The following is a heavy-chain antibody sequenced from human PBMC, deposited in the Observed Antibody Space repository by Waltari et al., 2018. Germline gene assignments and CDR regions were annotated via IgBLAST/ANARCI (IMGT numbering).Heavy chain of an antibody. CDR3: ARGGAYCGGDCYPHLDY. V-gene: IGHV4-59*01. D-gene: IGHD2-21*01. Sequence: QVQLQESGPRLVKPSETLSLTCTVPGGSLSSSYCSWIRQPPGKGLEWIGYIYYSGSTSYNPSLKSRVTVSVDTSKNQLSLKLSSVTAADTAVYYCARGGAYCGGDCYPHLDYWGQGTLVTVSS. CDR2: IYYSGST. CDR1: GGSLSSSY. J-gene: IGHJ4*02.